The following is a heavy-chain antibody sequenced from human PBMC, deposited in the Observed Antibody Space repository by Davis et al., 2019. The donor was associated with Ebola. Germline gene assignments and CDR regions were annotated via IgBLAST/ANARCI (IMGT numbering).Heavy chain of an antibody. Sequence: SETLSLTCTASGGSISYYYWNWIRQAPGKGLEWIGDIYYSGTTNYNPSLKSRVTISVDTSKNQFSLRLSSVTAADTAVYYCARHSGSYLTYYFDYWGQGTLVTVSS. J-gene: IGHJ4*02. CDR2: IYYSGTT. D-gene: IGHD1-26*01. CDR1: GGSISYYY. CDR3: ARHSGSYLTYYFDY. V-gene: IGHV4-59*08.